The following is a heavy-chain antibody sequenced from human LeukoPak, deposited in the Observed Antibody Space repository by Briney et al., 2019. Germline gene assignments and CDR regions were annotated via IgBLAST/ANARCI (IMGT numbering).Heavy chain of an antibody. CDR2: LNSDGTRI. J-gene: IGHJ3*01. D-gene: IGHD2-21*01. Sequence: GGSLRLSCSASGFSFSSYWMHWVRQVPGKGPVWVSCLNSDGTRISYADSVKGRFIISRDNANNTLYLQMNSLRVEDTAVYYCVRDGLLWYGGATWGQGTVVTVSS. CDR1: GFSFSSYW. CDR3: VRDGLLWYGGAT. V-gene: IGHV3-74*01.